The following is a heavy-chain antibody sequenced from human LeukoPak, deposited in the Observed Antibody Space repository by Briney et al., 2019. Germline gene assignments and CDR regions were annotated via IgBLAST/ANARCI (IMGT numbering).Heavy chain of an antibody. V-gene: IGHV3-53*01. Sequence: PGGSLRLSCAASGFTVSSNYMSWVRQAPGKGLEWVSVIYSGGSTYYADSVKGRFTISRDNSKNTLYLQMNSLRAEDTAVYYCARDYYYGSGSYSSYYYGMDVWGKGTTVTVSS. CDR2: IYSGGST. CDR1: GFTVSSNY. CDR3: ARDYYYGSGSYSSYYYGMDV. D-gene: IGHD3-10*01. J-gene: IGHJ6*04.